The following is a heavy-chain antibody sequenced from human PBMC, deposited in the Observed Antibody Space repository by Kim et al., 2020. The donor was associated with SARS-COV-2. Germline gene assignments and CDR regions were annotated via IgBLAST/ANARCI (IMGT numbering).Heavy chain of an antibody. D-gene: IGHD2-2*02. V-gene: IGHV5-51*01. CDR2: IYPGDSDT. CDR3: ARLIGSGVVVPAAIAY. CDR1: GYSFTSYW. Sequence: GESLKISCKGSGYSFTSYWIGWVRQMPGKGLEWMGIIYPGDSDTRYSPSFQGQVTISADKSISTAYLQWSSLKASDTAMYYCARLIGSGVVVPAAIAYWGQGTLVTVSS. J-gene: IGHJ4*02.